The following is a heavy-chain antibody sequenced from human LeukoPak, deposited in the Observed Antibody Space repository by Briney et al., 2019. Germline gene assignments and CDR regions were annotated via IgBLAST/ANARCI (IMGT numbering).Heavy chain of an antibody. V-gene: IGHV3-48*03. CDR1: GFTFSSYE. CDR3: ARDDGGTAPVDY. CDR2: ISSSGSTI. Sequence: GGSLRLSCAASGFTFSSYEMNWVRQAPGKGLEWVSYISSSGSTIYYADSVKGRFTISRDNAKNSLYLQMNSLRAEDTAVYYCARDDGGTAPVDYWGQGTLVTVSS. J-gene: IGHJ4*02. D-gene: IGHD3-16*01.